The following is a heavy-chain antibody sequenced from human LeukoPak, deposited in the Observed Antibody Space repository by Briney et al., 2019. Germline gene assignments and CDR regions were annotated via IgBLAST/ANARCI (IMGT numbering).Heavy chain of an antibody. CDR2: INPNSGGT. CDR3: ARADRLDGGPYLIGP. V-gene: IGHV1-2*02. Sequence: ASVKVSCKTSGYTFIDYYLHWVRQAPGQGLEWMGWINPNSGGTSSAQKFQGRVTMTRDPSITTVYMEVSWLTSDDKAIYYCARADRLDGGPYLIGPWGQGTLVTVSS. J-gene: IGHJ5*02. CDR1: GYTFIDYY. D-gene: IGHD6-6*01.